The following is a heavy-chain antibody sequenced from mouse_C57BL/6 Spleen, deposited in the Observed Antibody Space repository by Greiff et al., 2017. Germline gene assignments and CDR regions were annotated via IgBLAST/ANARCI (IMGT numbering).Heavy chain of an antibody. CDR2: LSDGGSYT. CDR3: ARDGGDYYAMDY. J-gene: IGHJ4*01. CDR1: GFTFSSYA. Sequence: EVQGVESGGGLVKPGGSLKLSCAASGFTFSSYAMSWVRQTPEKRLEWVATLSDGGSYTYYTDNVQGRFTSNEDNAKNNRYLQMSHLKSEDTARDYCARDGGDYYAMDYWGQGTTVTVSS. V-gene: IGHV5-4*01.